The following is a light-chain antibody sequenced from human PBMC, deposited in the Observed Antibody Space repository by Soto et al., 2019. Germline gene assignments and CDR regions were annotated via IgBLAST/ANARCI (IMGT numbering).Light chain of an antibody. CDR3: QQFYNTPLT. CDR1: QSVLYSSSNKNY. J-gene: IGKJ1*01. CDR2: WAS. Sequence: DIVMTQSPDSLAVSLGERATINCKSSQSVLYSSSNKNYLAWYQQKPGQPPKLLIYWASTRESGVPDRFSGSGSGTDFTLTISSLQAEDVAVYYCQQFYNTPLTFGQGTKVDIK. V-gene: IGKV4-1*01.